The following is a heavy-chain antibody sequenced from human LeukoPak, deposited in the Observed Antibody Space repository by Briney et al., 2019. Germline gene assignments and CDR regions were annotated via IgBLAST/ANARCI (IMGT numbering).Heavy chain of an antibody. V-gene: IGHV4-59*08. D-gene: IGHD5-18*01. Sequence: SETLSLTCTVSGGSINDAYWTWIRQPPGKGLEWIANVYYSGTTNYNPSLKSRVTISADTSKNQFSLTLGSVSATDTAVYYCVSPRGFSYGYFDYWGQGTLVTVSS. CDR1: GGSINDAY. CDR2: VYYSGTT. J-gene: IGHJ4*02. CDR3: VSPRGFSYGYFDY.